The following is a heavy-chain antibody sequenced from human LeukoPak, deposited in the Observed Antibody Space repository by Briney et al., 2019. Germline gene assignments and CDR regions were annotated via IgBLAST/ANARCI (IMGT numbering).Heavy chain of an antibody. J-gene: IGHJ4*02. CDR2: ISAYNGNT. CDR3: ARVYDFWSGYPPRPDY. Sequence: GASVKVSCKASGGTFSSYAISWVRQAPGQGLEWMGWISAYNGNTNYAQKLQGRVTMTTDTSTSTAYMELRSLRSDDTAVYYCARVYDFWSGYPPRPDYWGQGTLVTVSS. CDR1: GGTFSSYA. V-gene: IGHV1-18*01. D-gene: IGHD3-3*01.